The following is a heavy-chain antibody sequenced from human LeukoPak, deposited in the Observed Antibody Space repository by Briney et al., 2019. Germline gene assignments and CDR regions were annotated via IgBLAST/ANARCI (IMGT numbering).Heavy chain of an antibody. CDR3: ARDQGYSGYGPYYYYMDV. CDR2: LNPNSGGT. J-gene: IGHJ6*03. D-gene: IGHD5-12*01. CDR1: GYTFTGYY. V-gene: IGHV1-2*02. Sequence: ASVKVSCKDSGYTFTGYYMHWVRQPPGQGLEWMGWLNPNSGGTNYAQKFQGRVTMTRDTSISTAYMELRRLRSDDTAVYYCARDQGYSGYGPYYYYMDVWGKGTTVTVSS.